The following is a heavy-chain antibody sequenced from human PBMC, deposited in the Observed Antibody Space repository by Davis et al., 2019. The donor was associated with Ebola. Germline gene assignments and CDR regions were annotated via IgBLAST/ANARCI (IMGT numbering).Heavy chain of an antibody. CDR2: ISGFNTNT. D-gene: IGHD3-9*01. J-gene: IGHJ4*02. CDR1: GYTFTSYG. CDR3: ARAPNYDVLTGTSSYYLDD. Sequence: ASVKVSCKSSGYTFTSYGLVWVRQAPGLGLEWMGWISGFNTNTNFAQKFQGRVTVSKDTSTNTAYMDLRSLTSDDTAIYYCARAPNYDVLTGTSSYYLDDWGQGTLVTVSS. V-gene: IGHV1-18*04.